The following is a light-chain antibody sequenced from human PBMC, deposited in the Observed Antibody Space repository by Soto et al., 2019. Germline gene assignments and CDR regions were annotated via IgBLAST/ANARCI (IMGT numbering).Light chain of an antibody. V-gene: IGKV1-5*01. CDR3: QQYNSYPYT. CDR1: QSISGW. Sequence: DIQMTQSPSTLSASVGDTVSITCRASQSISGWMAWYQQQPGKVPKLLIFDASSLESGVPSRFSGSGSGTIFTLTISGLQPGDFATYYCQQYNSYPYTFGQGTKLEIK. CDR2: DAS. J-gene: IGKJ2*01.